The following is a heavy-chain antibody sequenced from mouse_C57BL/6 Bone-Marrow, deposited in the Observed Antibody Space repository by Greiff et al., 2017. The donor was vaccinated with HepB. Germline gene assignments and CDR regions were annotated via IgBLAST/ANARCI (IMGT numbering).Heavy chain of an antibody. J-gene: IGHJ2*01. CDR2: IRNKANGYTT. CDR1: GFTFTDYY. CDR3: ARSTTALGGYYFDY. Sequence: EVMLVESGGGLVQPGGSLSLSCAASGFTFTDYYMSWVRQPPGKALEWLGFIRNKANGYTTEYSASVKGRFTISRDNSQSILYLQMNALRAEDSATYYCARSTTALGGYYFDYWGQGTTLTVSS. V-gene: IGHV7-3*01. D-gene: IGHD1-2*01.